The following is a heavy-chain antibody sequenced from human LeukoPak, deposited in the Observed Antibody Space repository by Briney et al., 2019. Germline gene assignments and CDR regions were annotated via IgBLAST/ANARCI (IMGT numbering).Heavy chain of an antibody. D-gene: IGHD6-19*01. CDR1: GFTFSAYA. CDR2: IGSDNKP. CDR3: ARGKASSGWPPCVDY. Sequence: PGGSLRLSCEASGFTFSAYAMTWVRQAPGKGLEWVSSIGSDNKPHYSESVKGRFAISRDNSKSMLFLQLNSLRAEDTALYYCARGKASSGWPPCVDYWGQGTLVTVSS. V-gene: IGHV3-23*05. J-gene: IGHJ4*02.